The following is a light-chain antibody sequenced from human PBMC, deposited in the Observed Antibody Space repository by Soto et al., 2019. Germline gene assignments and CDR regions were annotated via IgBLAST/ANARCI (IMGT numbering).Light chain of an antibody. J-gene: IGKJ1*01. CDR2: GAS. CDR3: QWYDRSPPWT. V-gene: IGKV3-20*01. Sequence: EMVLTQSPGTLSLSPGERATLSCRASQSVRSSCLAWYQQKPGQAPRLLIYGASSRDTGIPDRFSGSASGTDLTRSGSGTDFTLTISRLEPEDVAVYYCQWYDRSPPWTFGQGTKVEIK. CDR1: QSVRSSC.